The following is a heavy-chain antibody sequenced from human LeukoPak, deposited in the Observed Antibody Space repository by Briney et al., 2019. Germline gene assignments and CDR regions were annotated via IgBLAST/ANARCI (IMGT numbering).Heavy chain of an antibody. Sequence: ASVKVSCKASGYTFIRYYMHWVRRAPGQGLEWMGIINPSGGSTSYAQKFQGRVTMTRDTSTSTVYMELSRLRSEDTAVYYCARGGYGDRIDYWGQGTPVSVSS. CDR1: GYTFIRYY. V-gene: IGHV1-46*01. CDR2: INPSGGST. D-gene: IGHD4-17*01. CDR3: ARGGYGDRIDY. J-gene: IGHJ4*02.